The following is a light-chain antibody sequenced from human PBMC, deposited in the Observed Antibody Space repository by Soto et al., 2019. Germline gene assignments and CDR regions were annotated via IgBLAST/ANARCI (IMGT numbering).Light chain of an antibody. CDR1: QSVSSSY. V-gene: IGKV3-20*01. CDR3: QQYGSSPTWT. J-gene: IGKJ1*01. CDR2: GAS. Sequence: EIVLTQSPGTLSLSPGERATLSCRASQSVSSSYLAWYQHKPGQAPRLLIFGASSRATGIPDRFSGSGSGTDFTLTISRLEPEDFAVYYCQQYGSSPTWTVGQGTKVDIK.